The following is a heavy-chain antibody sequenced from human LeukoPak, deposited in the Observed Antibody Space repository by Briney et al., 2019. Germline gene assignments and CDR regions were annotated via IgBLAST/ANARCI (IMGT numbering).Heavy chain of an antibody. D-gene: IGHD4-11*01. CDR1: GFTFSSYW. V-gene: IGHV3-74*01. J-gene: IGHJ4*02. CDR2: INTDGSST. Sequence: GGSLRLSCAASGFTFSSYWMHWVRHAPGKGLVWVSRINTDGSSTSYADSVKGRFTISRDNAKNTLYLQMNSLRAEDTAVYYCARDRWADSNYVLFGYWGQGTLVTVSS. CDR3: ARDRWADSNYVLFGY.